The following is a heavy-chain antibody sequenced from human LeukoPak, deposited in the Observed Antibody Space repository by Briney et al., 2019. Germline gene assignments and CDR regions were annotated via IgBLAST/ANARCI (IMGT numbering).Heavy chain of an antibody. CDR1: GGSISSGSYY. V-gene: IGHV4-61*02. CDR3: ARGRRVRGVIGGFHNWFDP. Sequence: SETLSLTCTVSGGSISSGSYYWSWVRQPAGKGLEWIGRIYSSGSTNYNPSLKSRVTISVDTSKNQFSLKLSSVTAADTAVYYCARGRRVRGVIGGFHNWFDPWGQGTLVTVSS. CDR2: IYSSGST. D-gene: IGHD3-10*01. J-gene: IGHJ5*02.